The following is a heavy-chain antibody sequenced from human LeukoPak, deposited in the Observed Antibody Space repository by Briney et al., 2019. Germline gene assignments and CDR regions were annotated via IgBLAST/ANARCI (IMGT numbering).Heavy chain of an antibody. J-gene: IGHJ6*03. CDR3: ARDQAARPEMKYYYYYYYMDV. D-gene: IGHD6-6*01. CDR2: LSSSSSYI. V-gene: IGHV3-21*06. Sequence: PGGSLRLSCAASGFTFSTYSMNWIRQAPGKGLEWVSSLSSSSSYIYYADSVKGRFTISRDNAKNSLYLQMNSLRAEDTAVYYCARDQAARPEMKYYYYYYYMDVWGKGTTVTVSS. CDR1: GFTFSTYS.